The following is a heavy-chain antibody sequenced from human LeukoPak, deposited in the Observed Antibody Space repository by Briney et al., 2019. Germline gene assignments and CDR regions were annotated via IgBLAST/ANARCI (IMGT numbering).Heavy chain of an antibody. V-gene: IGHV1-69*04. CDR2: IIPILGIA. Sequence: SVKVSCKASGGTFSSYAISWVRQAPGQGLEWMGRIIPILGIANYAQKFQGRVTITADKSTSTAYMELSSLRSEDTAVYYCAVPETGYGYSSGWCDYWGQGTLVTVSS. CDR3: AVPETGYGYSSGWCDY. D-gene: IGHD6-19*01. CDR1: GGTFSSYA. J-gene: IGHJ4*02.